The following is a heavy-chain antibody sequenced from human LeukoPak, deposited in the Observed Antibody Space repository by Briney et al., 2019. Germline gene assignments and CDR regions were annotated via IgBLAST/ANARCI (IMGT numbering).Heavy chain of an antibody. CDR2: INWNGGST. J-gene: IGHJ4*02. Sequence: GGSLRLSCAASGLIFEKSDMSWVRQVPGKGLEWVSGINWNGGSTGYADSVKGRFIMSRDNARNSLYLQMNSLRAEDTALYYCARPQVGYSFGQIDYWGQGTLVTVSS. CDR1: GLIFEKSD. D-gene: IGHD5-18*01. CDR3: ARPQVGYSFGQIDY. V-gene: IGHV3-20*04.